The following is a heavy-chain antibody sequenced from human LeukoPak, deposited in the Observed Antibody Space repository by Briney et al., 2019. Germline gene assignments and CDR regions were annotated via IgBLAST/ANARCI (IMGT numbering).Heavy chain of an antibody. J-gene: IGHJ4*02. CDR3: ARDERYDSSGYPFDY. CDR1: GYTFTGYF. Sequence: ASVKVSCKASGYTFTGYFIHWVRQAPGQGLEWMGWINPNSGGTNYAQKFQGRVTMTRDTSIIAAYMELSRLSSDDTAVYYCARDERYDSSGYPFDYWGQGTLVTVSS. CDR2: INPNSGGT. V-gene: IGHV1-2*02. D-gene: IGHD3-22*01.